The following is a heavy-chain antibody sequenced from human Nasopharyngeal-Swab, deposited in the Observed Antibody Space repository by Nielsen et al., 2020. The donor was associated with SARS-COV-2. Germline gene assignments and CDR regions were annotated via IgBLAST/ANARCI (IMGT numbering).Heavy chain of an antibody. CDR2: ISWNSGSI. V-gene: IGHV3-9*01. CDR3: AKDMSPNTYYYYMDV. CDR1: GFIFDEYA. J-gene: IGHJ6*03. Sequence: SLRLSCAASGFIFDEYAMHWVRQAPGKGLEWVSGISWNSGSIGYADSVKGRFTISRDNAKNSLYLQMNSLSAEDTALYYCAKDMSPNTYYYYMDVSGKGTTVTVSS.